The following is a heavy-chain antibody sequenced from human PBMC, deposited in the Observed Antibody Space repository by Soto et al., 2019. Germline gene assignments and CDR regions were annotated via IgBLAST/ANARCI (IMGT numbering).Heavy chain of an antibody. Sequence: VKVSCKASGGTFSSYAISWVRQAPGQGLEWMGGIIPIFGTANYAQKFQGRVTITADESTSTAYMELSSLRSEDTAVYYCARSVWFGELKVWHYYYGMDVWGQGTTVTVSS. V-gene: IGHV1-69*13. CDR3: ARSVWFGELKVWHYYYGMDV. CDR1: GGTFSSYA. J-gene: IGHJ6*02. D-gene: IGHD3-10*01. CDR2: IIPIFGTA.